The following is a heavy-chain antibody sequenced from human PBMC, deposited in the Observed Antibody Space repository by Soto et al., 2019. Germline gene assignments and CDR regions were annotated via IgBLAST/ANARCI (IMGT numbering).Heavy chain of an antibody. V-gene: IGHV1-18*01. CDR2: ISLYSDGT. CDR3: ARVVPGAEAWFGP. Sequence: QVQLVQSGGEVNRPGASVKVSCKTSGYTFSNYGITWVRQAPGQPLEWLGWISLYSDGTNYAQKLQGRVSMTTDTSTTTAYMELRSLRSDDTAVYYCARVVPGAEAWFGPWGQGTLVTVSS. CDR1: GYTFSNYG. J-gene: IGHJ5*02. D-gene: IGHD2-2*01.